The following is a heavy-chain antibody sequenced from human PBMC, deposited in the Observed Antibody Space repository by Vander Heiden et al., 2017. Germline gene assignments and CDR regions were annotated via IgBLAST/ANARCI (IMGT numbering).Heavy chain of an antibody. CDR3: AKGGGIVLMIDY. CDR2: ISYDGSNK. V-gene: IGHV3-30*18. D-gene: IGHD2-8*01. CDR1: GFTFSSYG. J-gene: IGHJ4*02. Sequence: QVQLVESAGGVVQPGRSLRPSCAACGFTFSSYGMHWVRQAPGKGLEWVAVISYDGSNKYYADSVKGRFTISRDNSKNTLYLQMNSLRAEDTAVYYCAKGGGIVLMIDYWGQGTLVTVSS.